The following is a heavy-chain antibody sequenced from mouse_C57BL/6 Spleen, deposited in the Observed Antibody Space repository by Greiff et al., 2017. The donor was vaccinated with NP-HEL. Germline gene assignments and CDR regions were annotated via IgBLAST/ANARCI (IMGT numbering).Heavy chain of an antibody. J-gene: IGHJ2*01. CDR2: ISGGGGNT. CDR1: GFTFSSYT. Sequence: EVMLVESGGGLVKPGGSLKLSCAASGFTFSSYTMSWVRQTPEKRLEWVATISGGGGNTYYPDSVKGRFTISRDNAKNTLYLQMSSLRSEDTALYYCARQIYYYGSSYYFDDWGQGTTLTVSS. D-gene: IGHD1-1*01. CDR3: ARQIYYYGSSYYFDD. V-gene: IGHV5-9*01.